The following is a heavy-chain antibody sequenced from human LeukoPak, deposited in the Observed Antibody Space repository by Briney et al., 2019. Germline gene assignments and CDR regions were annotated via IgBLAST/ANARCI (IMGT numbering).Heavy chain of an antibody. Sequence: SETLSLTCTVSGGSISSYYWSWIRQPPGKGLEWIGYIYYSGSTYYNPSLKSRVTISVDTSKNQFSLKLSSVTVADTAVYYCANTHGIFDWLFPFDYWGQGTLVTVSS. V-gene: IGHV4-59*12. D-gene: IGHD3-9*01. J-gene: IGHJ4*02. CDR3: ANTHGIFDWLFPFDY. CDR2: IYYSGST. CDR1: GGSISSYY.